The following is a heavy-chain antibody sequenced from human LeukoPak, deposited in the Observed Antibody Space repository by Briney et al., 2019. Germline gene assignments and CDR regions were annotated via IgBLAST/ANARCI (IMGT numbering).Heavy chain of an antibody. CDR2: FYVSGAT. V-gene: IGHV3-53*01. D-gene: IGHD1-1*01. Sequence: GGSLRLSCAVSGFTVSSNYMGWVRQTPGKGLEWVSVFYVSGATYYAESVKGRFTISRDTYENTLLLQMNTLRVEDTAVYYCARLEKNSYYYMDVWGKGTTVSVSS. CDR3: ARLEKNSYYYMDV. CDR1: GFTVSSNY. J-gene: IGHJ6*03.